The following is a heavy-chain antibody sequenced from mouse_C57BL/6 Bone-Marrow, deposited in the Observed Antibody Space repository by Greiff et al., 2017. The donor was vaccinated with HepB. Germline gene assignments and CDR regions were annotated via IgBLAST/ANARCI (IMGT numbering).Heavy chain of an antibody. CDR1: GYTFTSYW. D-gene: IGHD2-5*01. Sequence: QVQLQQPGAELVMPGASVKLSCKASGYTFTSYWMHWVKQRPGQGLEWIGEIDPSDSYTNYNQKFKGKSTLPVDKSSSTAYMQLSSLTSEDSAVYYCASTDYSNYYYAMDYWGQGTSVTVSS. V-gene: IGHV1-69*01. J-gene: IGHJ4*01. CDR2: IDPSDSYT. CDR3: ASTDYSNYYYAMDY.